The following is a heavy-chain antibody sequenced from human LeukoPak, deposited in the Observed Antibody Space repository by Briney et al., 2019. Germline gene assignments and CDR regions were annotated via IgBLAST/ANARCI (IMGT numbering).Heavy chain of an antibody. CDR1: GFTFSSYS. D-gene: IGHD4-17*01. Sequence: KPGGSLRLSCAASGFTFSSYSMNWVRQAPGKGLEWVSSISSSSSYIYYADSVKGRFTISRDNAKNSLYLQMNSLRAEDTAVYYCARDLTYGDYGFDYWGQGTLVTVSS. CDR3: ARDLTYGDYGFDY. CDR2: ISSSSSYI. V-gene: IGHV3-21*01. J-gene: IGHJ4*02.